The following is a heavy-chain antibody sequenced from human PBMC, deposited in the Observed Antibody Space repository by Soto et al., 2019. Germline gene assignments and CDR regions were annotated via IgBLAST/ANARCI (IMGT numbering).Heavy chain of an antibody. D-gene: IGHD1-26*01. J-gene: IGHJ3*02. CDR1: GGSTSGGGYS. CDR3: ARAMGGLGADAFDI. CDR2: IYYSGST. V-gene: IGHV4-31*03. Sequence: PSETLSLTCIFSGGSTSGGGYSWGWIRKPPGKGLEWIGYIYYSGSTYYNPSLKSRVTISVDTSKNQFSLKLSSVTAADTAVYYCARAMGGLGADAFDIWGQGTMVTVSS.